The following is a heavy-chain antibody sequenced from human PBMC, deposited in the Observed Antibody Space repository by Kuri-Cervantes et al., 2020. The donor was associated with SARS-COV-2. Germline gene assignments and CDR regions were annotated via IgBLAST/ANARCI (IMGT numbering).Heavy chain of an antibody. D-gene: IGHD5-12*01. J-gene: IGHJ4*02. Sequence: SETLSLTCTVSGGSISTYYWSWIRQSAGKGLEWIGRIYSSGSTDYNPSLKSRVTISVDTSKNQFSLKLSSVTAADTAVYYCARLAPESPFDYWGQGTLVTVSS. CDR1: GGSISTYY. CDR2: IYSSGST. V-gene: IGHV4-4*07. CDR3: ARLAPESPFDY.